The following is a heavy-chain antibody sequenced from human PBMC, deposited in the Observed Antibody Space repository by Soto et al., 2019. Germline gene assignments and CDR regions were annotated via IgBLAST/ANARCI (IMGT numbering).Heavy chain of an antibody. Sequence: PSETLSLTCTVSGGSISSGGYYWSWIRQHPGKGLEWIGYIYYSGSTYYNPSLKSRVTISVDTSKNQFSLKLSSVTAADTAVYYCARVSPPYCGGDCYIDYWGQGTLVTVSS. V-gene: IGHV4-31*03. CDR1: GGSISSGGYY. D-gene: IGHD2-21*02. CDR2: IYYSGST. CDR3: ARVSPPYCGGDCYIDY. J-gene: IGHJ4*02.